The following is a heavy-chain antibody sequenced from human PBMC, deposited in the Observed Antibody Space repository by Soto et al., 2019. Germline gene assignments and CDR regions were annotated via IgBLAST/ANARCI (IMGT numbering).Heavy chain of an antibody. CDR2: IYYSGST. Sequence: SETLSLTCTVSGGSISSYYWSWIRQPPGKGLEWIGYIYYSGSTNYNPSLKSRVTISVDTSKNQFSLKLSSVTAADTAVYYCASGFSGSYFLPVAYGMDVWGQGTTVTVSS. J-gene: IGHJ6*02. V-gene: IGHV4-59*01. D-gene: IGHD1-26*01. CDR1: GGSISSYY. CDR3: ASGFSGSYFLPVAYGMDV.